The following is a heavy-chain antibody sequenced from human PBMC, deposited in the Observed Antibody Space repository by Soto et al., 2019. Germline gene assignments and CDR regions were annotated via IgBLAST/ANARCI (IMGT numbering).Heavy chain of an antibody. CDR1: GETFSSYW. V-gene: IGHV5-10-1*01. CDR3: ARGRKGSCVAGKCYLFDS. CDR2: IDPSDSNT. Sequence: ESLNMFFTGSGETFSSYWISLVRQMRGKGLEWMGSIDPSDSNTYYRPSLRGHVTISADRSTSTAYLQWSSLSASDTAMYYCARGRKGSCVAGKCYLFDSWGQGTVVTVSS. D-gene: IGHD3-10*01. J-gene: IGHJ4*02.